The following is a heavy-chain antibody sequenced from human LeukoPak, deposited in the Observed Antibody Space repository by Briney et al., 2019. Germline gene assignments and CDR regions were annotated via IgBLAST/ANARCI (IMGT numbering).Heavy chain of an antibody. Sequence: SETLSLTCTVSGGSISSSSYYWGWIRQPPGKGLEWIGSIYYSGSTYYNPSLKSRVTISVDTSKNQFSLKLSSVTAADTAVYYCARLDPLYSIAVAGTIDYWGQGTLVTVSS. J-gene: IGHJ4*02. CDR2: IYYSGST. D-gene: IGHD6-19*01. CDR3: ARLDPLYSIAVAGTIDY. CDR1: GGSISSSSYY. V-gene: IGHV4-39*01.